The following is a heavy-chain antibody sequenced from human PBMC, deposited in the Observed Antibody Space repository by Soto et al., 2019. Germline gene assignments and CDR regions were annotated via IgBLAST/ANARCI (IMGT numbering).Heavy chain of an antibody. V-gene: IGHV4-59*01. J-gene: IGHJ4*02. CDR2: IYYSGNT. D-gene: IGHD6-6*01. Sequence: SETLSLTCTVSTGSISNYYWSWIRQPPGKGLEWIGYIYYSGNTNYNPSLKSRVTISVDTSKNQFSLKLSSVTAADTAVYYCARGLAARATIFEYWGQGTLVPFSS. CDR1: TGSISNYY. CDR3: ARGLAARATIFEY.